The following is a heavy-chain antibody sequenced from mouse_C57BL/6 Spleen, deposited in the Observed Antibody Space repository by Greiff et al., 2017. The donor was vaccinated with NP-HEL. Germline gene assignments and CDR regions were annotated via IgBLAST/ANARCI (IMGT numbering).Heavy chain of an antibody. J-gene: IGHJ1*03. CDR1: GYTFTNYW. CDR3: ARWDYDSYWYFDV. Sequence: QVQLQESGAELVRPGTSVKMSCKASGYTFTNYWIGWAKQRPGHGLEWIGDIYPGGGYTNYNEKFKGKATLTADKSSSTAYMQVSSLTSEDSAIYYCARWDYDSYWYFDVWGTGTTVTVSS. V-gene: IGHV1-63*01. CDR2: IYPGGGYT. D-gene: IGHD2-4*01.